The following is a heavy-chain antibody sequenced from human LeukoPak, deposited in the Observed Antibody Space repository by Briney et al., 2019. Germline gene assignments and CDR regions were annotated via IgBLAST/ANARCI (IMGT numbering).Heavy chain of an antibody. CDR2: INPSGGST. CDR3: ARDMVPYCGGDCYPLGDLAFDI. D-gene: IGHD2-21*02. J-gene: IGHJ3*02. CDR1: GGTFSSYA. V-gene: IGHV1-46*01. Sequence: GSVKVSCKASGGTFSSYAISWVRQAPGQGLEWMGIINPSGGSTSYAQKFQGRVTMTRDTSTSTVYMELSSLRSEDTAVYYCARDMVPYCGGDCYPLGDLAFDIWGQGTMVTVSS.